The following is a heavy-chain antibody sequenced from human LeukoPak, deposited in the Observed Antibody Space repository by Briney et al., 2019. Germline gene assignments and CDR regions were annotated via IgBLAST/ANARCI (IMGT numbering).Heavy chain of an antibody. CDR1: GFTFSSYW. D-gene: IGHD2-15*01. CDR2: INSDGSST. CDR3: ARVSCSGGSCYSFVGYYFDY. J-gene: IGHJ4*02. V-gene: IGHV3-74*01. Sequence: GGSLRLSCAASGFTFSSYWMHWVRQAPGKGLVWVSRINSDGSSTSYADSVKGRFTISRDNAKNTLYLQMNSLRAEDTAVYYCARVSCSGGSCYSFVGYYFDYWGQGTLVTVSS.